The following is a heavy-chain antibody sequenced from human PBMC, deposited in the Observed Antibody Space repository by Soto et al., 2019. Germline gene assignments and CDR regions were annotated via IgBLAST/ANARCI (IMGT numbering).Heavy chain of an antibody. J-gene: IGHJ2*01. CDR2: IFYTGAT. V-gene: IGHV4-4*07. D-gene: IGHD6-19*01. Sequence: QVELQESGPGLVKPSETLSLTCTVSGGSLINYYWAWIRQPAGKGLEFVGRIFYTGATKYKSSLESRVTMSVDRSKNQFSLTLTSVTAADTAIYYCAGEASFSSGWYWYFELWGRGTLVSVSS. CDR3: AGEASFSSGWYWYFEL. CDR1: GGSLINYY.